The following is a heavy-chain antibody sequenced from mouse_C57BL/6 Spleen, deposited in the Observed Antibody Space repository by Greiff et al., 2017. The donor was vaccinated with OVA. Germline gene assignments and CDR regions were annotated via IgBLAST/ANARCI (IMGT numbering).Heavy chain of an antibody. Sequence: EVQLQQSGPELVKPGASVKISCKASGYTFTDYYMNWVKQSHGKSLEWIGDINPNNGGTSYNQKFKGKATLTVDKSSSTAYMELRSLTSEDSAVYYCARSGLLRFAYWGQGTLVTVSA. V-gene: IGHV1-26*01. CDR1: GYTFTDYY. CDR3: ARSGLLRFAY. CDR2: INPNNGGT. J-gene: IGHJ3*01. D-gene: IGHD1-1*01.